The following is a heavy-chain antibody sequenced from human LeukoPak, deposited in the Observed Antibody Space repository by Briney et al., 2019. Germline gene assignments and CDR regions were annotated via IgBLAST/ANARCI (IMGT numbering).Heavy chain of an antibody. Sequence: SETLSLTCTVSGGSISGSSYYWGWIRQPPGKGLEWIGEINHSGSTNYNPSLKSRITISVDTSKNQFSLKLSSVTAADTAVYYCARSRRLVRGPLNVWGQGTTVTVSS. CDR1: GGSISGSSYY. CDR3: ARSRRLVRGPLNV. CDR2: INHSGST. D-gene: IGHD3-16*01. J-gene: IGHJ6*02. V-gene: IGHV4-39*07.